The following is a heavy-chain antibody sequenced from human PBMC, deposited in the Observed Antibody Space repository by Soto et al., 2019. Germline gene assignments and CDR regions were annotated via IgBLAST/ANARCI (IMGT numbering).Heavy chain of an antibody. CDR1: GFTFTSYA. J-gene: IGHJ2*01. Sequence: EVQLLESGGGLVQPGGSLRLSCAASGFTFTSYAINWVRQAPGKGLEWVSVIRGSGGSTYYADSVKGRFTISRDNSKNTLYLQMNSPRAEDTAVYYFAKRTTGWYFELWGRGTLVTVSS. CDR3: AKRTTGWYFEL. CDR2: IRGSGGST. V-gene: IGHV3-23*01.